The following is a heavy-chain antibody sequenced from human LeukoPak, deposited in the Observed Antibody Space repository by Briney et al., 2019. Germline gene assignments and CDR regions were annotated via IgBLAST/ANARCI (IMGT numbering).Heavy chain of an antibody. CDR1: GGSFSGYY. J-gene: IGHJ4*02. CDR3: ARGYSSSWYNY. D-gene: IGHD6-13*01. CDR2: INHSGST. V-gene: IGHV4-34*01. Sequence: PSETLSLTCAVYGGSFSGYYWSWIRQPPGKGLEWIGEINHSGSTNYNPSLKSRVTISVDTSKNQLSLKLSSVTAADTAVYYCARGYSSSWYNYWGQGTLVTVSS.